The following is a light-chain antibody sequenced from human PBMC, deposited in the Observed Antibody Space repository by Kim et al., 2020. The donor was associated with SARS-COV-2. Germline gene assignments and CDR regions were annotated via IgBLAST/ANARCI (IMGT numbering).Light chain of an antibody. CDR1: SLRSYY. CDR3: NSRDSSGNHYV. Sequence: LGQTVRITCQGDSLRSYYASWYQQKPGQAPVLVIYGKTNRPSGIPDRFSGSSSGNTASLTITGAQAEDEADYYCNSRDSSGNHYVFGTGTKVTVL. CDR2: GKT. V-gene: IGLV3-19*01. J-gene: IGLJ1*01.